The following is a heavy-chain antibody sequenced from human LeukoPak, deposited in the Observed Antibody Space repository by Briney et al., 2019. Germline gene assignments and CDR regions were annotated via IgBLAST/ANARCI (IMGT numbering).Heavy chain of an antibody. Sequence: PGGSLRLSCAASGFTFSSYSMNWVRQAPGKGLEWVSGISWNSGSIGYADSVKGRFTISRDNAKNSLYLQMNSLRAEDTALYYCAKDRTYSSSLYFDYWGQGTLVTVSS. CDR3: AKDRTYSSSLYFDY. J-gene: IGHJ4*02. V-gene: IGHV3-9*01. D-gene: IGHD6-6*01. CDR2: ISWNSGSI. CDR1: GFTFSSYS.